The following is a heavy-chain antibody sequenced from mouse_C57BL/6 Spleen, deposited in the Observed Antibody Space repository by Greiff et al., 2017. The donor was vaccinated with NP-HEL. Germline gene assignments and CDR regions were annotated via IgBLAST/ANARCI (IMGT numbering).Heavy chain of an antibody. CDR2: ISSGSSTI. J-gene: IGHJ4*01. Sequence: DVHLVESGGGLVKPGGSLKLSCAASGFTFSDYGMHWVRQAPEKGLEWVAYISSGSSTIYYADTVKGRFTISRDNAKNTLFLQMTSLRSEDTAMYYCAKIYYGSSYGYYAMDYWGQGTSVTVSS. D-gene: IGHD1-1*01. CDR1: GFTFSDYG. CDR3: AKIYYGSSYGYYAMDY. V-gene: IGHV5-17*01.